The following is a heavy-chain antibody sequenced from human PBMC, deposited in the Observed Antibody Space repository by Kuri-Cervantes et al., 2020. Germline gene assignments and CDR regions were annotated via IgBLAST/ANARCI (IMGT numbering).Heavy chain of an antibody. V-gene: IGHV4-59*08. D-gene: IGHD3-3*01. CDR3: ASGVVITGIGYYYGMDV. CDR1: GGSISSYY. J-gene: IGHJ6*02. Sequence: SETLSLTCTVSGGSISSYYWSWIRQPPGKGLEWIGYIYYSGSTNYNPSLKSRVTISVDTSKNQFSLKLSSVTAADTAVYYCASGVVITGIGYYYGMDVWGQGTTVTVSS. CDR2: IYYSGST.